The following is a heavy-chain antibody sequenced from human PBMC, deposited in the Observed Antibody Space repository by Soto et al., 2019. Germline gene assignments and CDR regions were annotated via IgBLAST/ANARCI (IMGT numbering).Heavy chain of an antibody. CDR2: IIPIFGTA. V-gene: IGHV1-69*06. CDR3: ARDPHQRYGSGSYSFQYYYYYGMDV. Sequence: VASVKVSCKASGGTFSSYAISWVRQASGQGLEWMGGIIPIFGTANYAQKFQGRVTITADKSTSTAYMELSSLRSEDTAVYYCARDPHQRYGSGSYSFQYYYYYGMDVWGQGTTVTVSS. J-gene: IGHJ6*02. D-gene: IGHD3-10*01. CDR1: GGTFSSYA.